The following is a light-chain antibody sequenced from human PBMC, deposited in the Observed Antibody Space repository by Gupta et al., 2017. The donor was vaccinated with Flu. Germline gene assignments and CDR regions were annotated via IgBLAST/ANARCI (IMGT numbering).Light chain of an antibody. V-gene: IGLV3-21*02. Sequence: SSVLTQPPSVSVAPGQTARITCGGDNIGRKSVHWYHQKAGQVPVLLVYDDSDRPSGIPERFSGSNSGTTATLTISRVEAGDEADYFCQVWDGSSDHPCMFGGGTKLTVL. CDR2: DDS. CDR3: QVWDGSSDHPCM. J-gene: IGLJ3*02. CDR1: NIGRKS.